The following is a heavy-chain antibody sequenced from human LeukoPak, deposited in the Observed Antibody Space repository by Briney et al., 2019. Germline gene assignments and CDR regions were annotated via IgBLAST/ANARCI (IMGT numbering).Heavy chain of an antibody. CDR2: IYYSGST. V-gene: IGHV4-39*07. J-gene: IGHJ4*02. CDR1: GGSISSSSYY. CDR3: ARGEIGGKIDY. D-gene: IGHD2-15*01. Sequence: PSETLSLTCTVSGGSISSSSYYWGWIRQPPRKGLEWIGSIYYSGSTYYNPSLKSRVTISVDTSKNQFSLKLSSVTAADTAVYYCARGEIGGKIDYWGQGTLVTVSS.